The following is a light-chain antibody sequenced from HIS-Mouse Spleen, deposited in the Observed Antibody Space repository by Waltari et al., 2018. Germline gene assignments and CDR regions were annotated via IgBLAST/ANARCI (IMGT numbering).Light chain of an antibody. CDR2: EDS. J-gene: IGLJ2*01. CDR3: YSTDSSGNHRV. Sequence: SYELTQPPSVSVSPGQTARITCSGDALPKKYSYWYQKKSGQAPVLVIHEDSKRPSGIPERFSGSSSGTMATLTISGAQVEDEADYYRYSTDSSGNHRVFGGGTKLTVL. V-gene: IGLV3-10*01. CDR1: ALPKKY.